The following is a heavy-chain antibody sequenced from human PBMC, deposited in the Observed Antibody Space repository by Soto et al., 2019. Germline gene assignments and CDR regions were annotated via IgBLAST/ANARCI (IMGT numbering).Heavy chain of an antibody. CDR1: GGTFSSYA. CDR2: IIPIFGTA. V-gene: IGHV1-69*01. J-gene: IGHJ4*02. D-gene: IGHD1-26*01. Sequence: QVQLVQSGAEVKKPGSSVKVSCKASGGTFSSYAISWVRQAPGQGLEWMGGIIPIFGTANYAQKFQGRVTITEDESTSTAYMKLSSLRSEDTAVYYCARDRSGSYPVFDYSGQGTLVTFSS. CDR3: ARDRSGSYPVFDY.